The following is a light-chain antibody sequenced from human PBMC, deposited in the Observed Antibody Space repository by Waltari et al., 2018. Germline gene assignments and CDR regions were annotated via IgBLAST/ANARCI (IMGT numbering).Light chain of an antibody. J-gene: IGLJ1*01. CDR2: DVS. V-gene: IGLV2-14*03. CDR3: SSYTSSSPYV. Sequence: QSALTQPASVSGSPGQSITISCTGTSRDVGGYTYVSWYQQHPGKAPKLMIYDVSNRPSGVSNRFSGSKSGNTASLTISGLQAEDEADYYCSSYTSSSPYVFGTGTKVTVL. CDR1: SRDVGGYTY.